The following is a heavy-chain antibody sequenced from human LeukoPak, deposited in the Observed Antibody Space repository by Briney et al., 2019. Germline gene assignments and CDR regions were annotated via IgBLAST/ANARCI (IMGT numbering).Heavy chain of an antibody. CDR1: GFTFSTYW. D-gene: IGHD5-24*01. Sequence: GGSLRLSCAASGFTFSTYWMTWVRQAPGKGLEWVANINQDGSEKYYVDSVKGRFTISRDNAENSLYLQMNSLRAEDTAVYYCARKPDGDYWGQGTLVTVSS. CDR2: INQDGSEK. V-gene: IGHV3-7*02. CDR3: ARKPDGDY. J-gene: IGHJ4*02.